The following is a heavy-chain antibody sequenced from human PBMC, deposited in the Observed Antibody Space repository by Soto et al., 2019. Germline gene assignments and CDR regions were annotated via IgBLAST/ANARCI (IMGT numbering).Heavy chain of an antibody. V-gene: IGHV4-59*11. CDR3: MRSAWGAH. CDR1: GASITSHY. J-gene: IGHJ4*02. CDR2: IHHTGST. D-gene: IGHD1-26*01. Sequence: QVQLQESGPGLVKPSETLSLTCTVSGASITSHYWSWVRQPPGKGLEWIGYIHHTGSTSYNPSLQNRVTISVDRSNNHFSLELRSVTAADTAVYYCMRSAWGAHWGQGTLVTVSS.